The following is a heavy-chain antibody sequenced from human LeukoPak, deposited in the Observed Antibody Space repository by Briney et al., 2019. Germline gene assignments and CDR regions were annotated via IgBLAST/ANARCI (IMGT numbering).Heavy chain of an antibody. Sequence: SSETLSLTCTVSGVSISSYYWSWIRQPPGKGLEWIGYIFYSGSTNYNPSLKSRVTISVGTSKNQFSLKLSSVTAADTAVYYCVRSSGFPDYWGQGTLVTVSS. D-gene: IGHD3-22*01. V-gene: IGHV4-59*01. J-gene: IGHJ4*02. CDR1: GVSISSYY. CDR2: IFYSGST. CDR3: VRSSGFPDY.